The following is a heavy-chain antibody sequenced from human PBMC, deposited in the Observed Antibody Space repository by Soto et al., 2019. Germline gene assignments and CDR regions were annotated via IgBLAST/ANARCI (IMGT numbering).Heavy chain of an antibody. J-gene: IGHJ4*02. Sequence: QVQLVESGGGVVQPGRSLRLSCAASGFTFSSYGMHWVRQAPGKGLEWVAVISYDGSNKYYADSVKGRFTISRDNSKNTLYLQMNSLRAEDTAVYYCAKDVFKNGEVDYWGQGTLVTVSS. V-gene: IGHV3-30*18. CDR1: GFTFSSYG. D-gene: IGHD1-1*01. CDR3: AKDVFKNGEVDY. CDR2: ISYDGSNK.